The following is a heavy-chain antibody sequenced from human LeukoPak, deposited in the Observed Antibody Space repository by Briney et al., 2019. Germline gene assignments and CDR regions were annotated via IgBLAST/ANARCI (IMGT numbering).Heavy chain of an antibody. D-gene: IGHD2-21*02. J-gene: IGHJ6*02. CDR1: GGSISSGGYY. V-gene: IGHV4-31*03. Sequence: SETLSLTCIVSGGSISSGGYYWTWVRQQPGKGLEWIAYIYHSGTTSYNPSPKSRVTISVDTSKNQFSLKLSSVTAADSAVYHCARITCGGDCNYYYYHGLDVWGRGTTVTVSS. CDR3: ARITCGGDCNYYYYHGLDV. CDR2: IYHSGTT.